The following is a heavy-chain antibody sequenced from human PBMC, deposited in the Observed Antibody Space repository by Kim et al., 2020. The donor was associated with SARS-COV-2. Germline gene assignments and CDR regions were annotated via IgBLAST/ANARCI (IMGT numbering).Heavy chain of an antibody. CDR2: IYYSGST. J-gene: IGHJ6*02. D-gene: IGHD6-13*01. CDR1: GGSISSSSYY. CDR3: ARHESSSWNHDYYYGMDV. V-gene: IGHV4-39*01. Sequence: SETLSLTCTVSGGSISSSSYYWGWIRQPPGKGLEWIGSIYYSGSTYYNPSLKSRVTISVDTSKIQFSLKLSSVTAADTAVYYCARHESSSWNHDYYYGMDVWGQGTTVTVSS.